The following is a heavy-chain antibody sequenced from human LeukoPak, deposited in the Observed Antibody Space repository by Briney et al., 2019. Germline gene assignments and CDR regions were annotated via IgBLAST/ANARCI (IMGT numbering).Heavy chain of an antibody. Sequence: GGSLRLSCKGLGFSFRYYVILWVRKAPGRGLAWVALIGANGDEKYYADSVKGRLTISRDNSKYTLYLQMNSLRPEDTAMYYCALARGYSYPASRSLNYWGPGAPVTVS. J-gene: IGHJ4*02. CDR1: GFSFRYYV. CDR3: ALARGYSYPASRSLNY. V-gene: IGHV3-30*02. D-gene: IGHD5-24*01. CDR2: IGANGDEK.